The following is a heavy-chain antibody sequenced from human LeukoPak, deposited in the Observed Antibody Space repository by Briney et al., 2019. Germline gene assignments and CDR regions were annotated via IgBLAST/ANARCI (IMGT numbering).Heavy chain of an antibody. CDR3: TRLEDVVVVGAHDY. V-gene: IGHV3-73*01. J-gene: IGHJ4*02. CDR1: GFTFSGSS. Sequence: GGSLRLSCAASGFTFSGSSMHWVRQASRKGLEWVGRIRSKANNYATEYAASVKGRFTISRDDSKNTAYLQMNNLKTEDTAVYYCTRLEDVVVVGAHDYWGQGTLVTVSS. D-gene: IGHD2-15*01. CDR2: IRSKANNYAT.